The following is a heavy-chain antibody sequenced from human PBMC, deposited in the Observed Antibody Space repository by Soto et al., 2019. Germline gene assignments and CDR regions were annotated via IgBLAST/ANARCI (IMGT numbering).Heavy chain of an antibody. V-gene: IGHV3-64*01. J-gene: IGHJ4*02. D-gene: IGHD2-8*01. CDR2: ISSNGRST. CDR1: GFTFSTYA. Sequence: EVQLVESGGGLVQPGGSLRLSCATSGFTFSTYAMHWVRQAPGKGLEYVSAISSNGRSTYYANSVKGRFSTSRHNSKNTLYLQMNSLSAEHMAVYYCARDRCTNGVCYAPSDYWGQGTLVTVSS. CDR3: ARDRCTNGVCYAPSDY.